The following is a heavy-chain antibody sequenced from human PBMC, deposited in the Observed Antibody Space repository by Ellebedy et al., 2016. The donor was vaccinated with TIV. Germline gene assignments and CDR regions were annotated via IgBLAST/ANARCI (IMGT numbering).Heavy chain of an antibody. V-gene: IGHV3-21*01. CDR3: VRVSDGGYFRPYYFNY. Sequence: GESLKISCAASGFSISNYNMNWVRQAPGKGLEWVSSISSSSSHIYYADSVKGRFTISRDNTKNSLYLDLQSLRAEDTAVYYCVRVSDGGYFRPYYFNYWGQGILVTVSS. CDR1: GFSISNYN. D-gene: IGHD3-16*01. CDR2: ISSSSSHI. J-gene: IGHJ4*02.